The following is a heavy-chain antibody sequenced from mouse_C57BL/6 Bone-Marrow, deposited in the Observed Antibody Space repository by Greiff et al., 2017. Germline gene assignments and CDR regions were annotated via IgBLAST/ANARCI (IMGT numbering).Heavy chain of an antibody. J-gene: IGHJ3*01. CDR2: IYPRSGNT. D-gene: IGHD2-5*01. CDR1: GYTFTSYG. Sequence: QVQLQQSGAELARPGASVKLSCKASGYTFTSYGISWVKQRTGQGLEWIGEIYPRSGNTYYTEKFKGKATLTADKSSSTAYMELRSLTSEDSAVYFCARGAHSNWFAYWGQGALVTVSA. CDR3: ARGAHSNWFAY. V-gene: IGHV1-81*01.